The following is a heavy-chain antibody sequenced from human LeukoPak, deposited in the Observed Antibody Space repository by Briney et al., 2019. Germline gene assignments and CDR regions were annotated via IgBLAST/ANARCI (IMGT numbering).Heavy chain of an antibody. D-gene: IGHD1-26*01. V-gene: IGHV4-59*11. J-gene: IGHJ3*02. CDR1: GASINNHY. Sequence: PSETLSLTCTVSGASINNHYWSWIRQPPGKGLEYVGYIYFSATTKYNPSLDGRVTISVDTSKNQFSLNLSSVTAADTAVYYCARQVIVGTNTGAFDSWGQGTMVTVSS. CDR3: ARQVIVGTNTGAFDS. CDR2: IYFSATT.